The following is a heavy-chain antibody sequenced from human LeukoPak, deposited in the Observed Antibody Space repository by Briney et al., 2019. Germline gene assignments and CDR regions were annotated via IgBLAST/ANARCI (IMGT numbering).Heavy chain of an antibody. D-gene: IGHD2-15*01. Sequence: GASVKVSCTASGGTFSSYAISWVRQAPGQGLEWMGGIIPIFGTANYAQKFQGRVTITADESTSTAYMELSSLRSEDTAVYYCASCIVVVVDPYSSFYYYMDVWGKGTTVTISS. CDR2: IIPIFGTA. CDR3: ASCIVVVVDPYSSFYYYMDV. J-gene: IGHJ6*03. V-gene: IGHV1-69*01. CDR1: GGTFSSYA.